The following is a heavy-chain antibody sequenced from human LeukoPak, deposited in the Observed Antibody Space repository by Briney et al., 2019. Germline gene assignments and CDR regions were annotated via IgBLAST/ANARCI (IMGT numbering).Heavy chain of an antibody. J-gene: IGHJ4*02. CDR3: ARRYFDY. Sequence: GGSLRLSCAASGNYWMHWVRQAPGKGLLWVSHINSDGSWTTYADSVKGRFIISRDNAKNALYLQMSSLGAEDTAIYYCARRYFDYWGQGTLVTVSS. CDR1: GNYW. CDR2: INSDGSWT. V-gene: IGHV3-74*01.